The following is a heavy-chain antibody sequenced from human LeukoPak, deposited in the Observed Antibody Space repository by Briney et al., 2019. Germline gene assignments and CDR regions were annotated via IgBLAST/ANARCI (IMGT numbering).Heavy chain of an antibody. V-gene: IGHV3-49*03. CDR2: IRSKAYGGTT. CDR1: GFTFGVYA. CDR3: TRVPNSSSWYGVFDY. J-gene: IGHJ4*02. Sequence: GGSLRLSCTASGFTFGVYAMSWFRQAPGKGLEWVGFIRSKAYGGTTEYAASVKGRFTISRDDSKSIAYLQMNSLKTEDTAVYYCTRVPNSSSWYGVFDYWGQGTLVTVSS. D-gene: IGHD6-13*01.